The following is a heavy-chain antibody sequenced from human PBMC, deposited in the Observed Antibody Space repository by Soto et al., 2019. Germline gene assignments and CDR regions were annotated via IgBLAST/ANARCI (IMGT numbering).Heavy chain of an antibody. V-gene: IGHV3-23*01. D-gene: IGHD2-21*01. J-gene: IGHJ4*02. CDR2: ISGSGGST. CDR3: AKANVFQPPYYFDY. Sequence: RLSCAASGFTFSSYAMSWVRQAPGKGLEWVSAISGSGGSTYYADSVRGRFTISRDNSKNTLYLQMNSLRAEDTAVYYCAKANVFQPPYYFDYWGQGTLVTVSS. CDR1: GFTFSSYA.